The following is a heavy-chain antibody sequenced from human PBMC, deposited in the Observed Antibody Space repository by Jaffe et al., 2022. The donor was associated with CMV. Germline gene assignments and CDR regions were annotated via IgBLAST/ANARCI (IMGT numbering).Heavy chain of an antibody. D-gene: IGHD4-17*01. Sequence: QVQLQQWGAGLLKPSETLSLTCAVYGGSFSGYYWSWIRQPPGKGLEWIGEINHSGSTNYNPSLKSRVTISVDTSKNQFSLKLSSVTAADTAVYYCARAWTVTTGDYFDYWGQGTLVTVSS. V-gene: IGHV4-34*01. J-gene: IGHJ4*02. CDR3: ARAWTVTTGDYFDY. CDR1: GGSFSGYY. CDR2: INHSGST.